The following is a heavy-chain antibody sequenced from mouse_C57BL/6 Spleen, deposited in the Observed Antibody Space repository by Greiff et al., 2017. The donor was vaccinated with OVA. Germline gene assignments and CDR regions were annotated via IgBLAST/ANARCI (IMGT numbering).Heavy chain of an antibody. D-gene: IGHD3-2*02. CDR2: IDPETGGT. V-gene: IGHV1-15*01. CDR1: GYTFTDYE. Sequence: QVQLQQSGAELVRPGASVTLSCKASGYTFTDYEMHWVKQTPVHGLEWIGAIDPETGGTAYNQKFKGKAILTADKSSSTAYMELRSLTSEDSAVDYCTRPGSSGYVEGCAYWGQGTLVTVSA. CDR3: TRPGSSGYVEGCAY. J-gene: IGHJ3*01.